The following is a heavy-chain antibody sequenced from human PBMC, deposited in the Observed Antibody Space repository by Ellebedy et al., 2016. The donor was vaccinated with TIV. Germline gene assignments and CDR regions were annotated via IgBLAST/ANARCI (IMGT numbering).Heavy chain of an antibody. CDR1: GNTLSELA. CDR2: FDPEDGET. D-gene: IGHD6-19*01. J-gene: IGHJ6*02. CDR3: ATGEEQWLVRGYSYGFNV. V-gene: IGHV1-24*01. Sequence: ASVKVSXXASGNTLSELAMHWVRQAPGKGLEWMGGFDPEDGETIYAQKFQGRVTMTEDTYRETAYMELSSLRSEDTAVYYCATGEEQWLVRGYSYGFNVWGQGTTVTVSS.